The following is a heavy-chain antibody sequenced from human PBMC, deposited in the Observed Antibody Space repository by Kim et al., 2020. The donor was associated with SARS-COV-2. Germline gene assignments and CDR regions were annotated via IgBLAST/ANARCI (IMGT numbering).Heavy chain of an antibody. Sequence: GGSLRLSCAASGFTFSSYEMNWVRQAPGKGLEWVSYISSSGSTIYYADSVKGRFTISRDNAKNSLYLQMNSLRAEDTAVYYCARQGITIFGVVIIYNGMDVWGQGTTVTVSS. CDR2: ISSSGSTI. D-gene: IGHD3-3*01. CDR1: GFTFSSYE. J-gene: IGHJ6*02. V-gene: IGHV3-48*03. CDR3: ARQGITIFGVVIIYNGMDV.